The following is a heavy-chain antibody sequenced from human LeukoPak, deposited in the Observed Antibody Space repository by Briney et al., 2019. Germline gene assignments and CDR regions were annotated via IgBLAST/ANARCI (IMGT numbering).Heavy chain of an antibody. CDR3: ARDRLVKWFPPDY. J-gene: IGHJ4*02. CDR2: ISSSSSTI. D-gene: IGHD3-22*01. Sequence: GGSLRLSCAASGFTFSSYSMNWVRQAPGKGLEWVSYISSSSSTIYYADSVKGRFTISRDNAKNSLYLQMNSLRAEDTAVYYCARDRLVKWFPPDYWGQGTLVTVSS. V-gene: IGHV3-48*04. CDR1: GFTFSSYS.